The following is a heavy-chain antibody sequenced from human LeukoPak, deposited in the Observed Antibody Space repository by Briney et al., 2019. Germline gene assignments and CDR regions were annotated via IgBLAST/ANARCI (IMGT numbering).Heavy chain of an antibody. J-gene: IGHJ3*02. D-gene: IGHD1-7*01. CDR3: AKARGYNWNYMDAFDI. V-gene: IGHV3-23*01. CDR1: GFTFSSYA. CDR2: ISGSGGST. Sequence: TGGSLRLSCAASGFTFSSYAMSWVRQAPGKGLEWVSAISGSGGSTYYADSVKGRFTISRDNSKNTLYLQMNSLRAEDTAVYYCAKARGYNWNYMDAFDIWGQGTMVTVSS.